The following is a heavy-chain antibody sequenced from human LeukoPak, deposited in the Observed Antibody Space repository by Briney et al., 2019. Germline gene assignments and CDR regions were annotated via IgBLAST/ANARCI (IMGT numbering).Heavy chain of an antibody. CDR2: VRGSGIIT. V-gene: IGHV3-23*01. Sequence: GGSLRLSCEASGFTFNLYALMWVRQAPGKGLEWVSAVRGSGIITQYADSVKGRFIISRDNSRNTLFLHMNSLRVEDTAVYFCARDPNGDYIGAFEFWGQGTMVTVSS. CDR3: ARDPNGDYIGAFEF. D-gene: IGHD4-17*01. CDR1: GFTFNLYA. J-gene: IGHJ3*01.